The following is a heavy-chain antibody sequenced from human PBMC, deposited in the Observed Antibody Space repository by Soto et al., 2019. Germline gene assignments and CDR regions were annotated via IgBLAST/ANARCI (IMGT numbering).Heavy chain of an antibody. CDR2: INHSGST. V-gene: IGHV4-34*01. CDR3: ATTKYQLLNDAFDI. Sequence: PSETLSLTCAVYGGSFSGYYWSWIRQPPGKGLEWIGEINHSGSTNYNPSLKSRVTISVDTSKNQFSLKLSSVTAADTAMYYCATTKYQLLNDAFDIWGQGTMVTVSS. J-gene: IGHJ3*02. CDR1: GGSFSGYY. D-gene: IGHD2-2*01.